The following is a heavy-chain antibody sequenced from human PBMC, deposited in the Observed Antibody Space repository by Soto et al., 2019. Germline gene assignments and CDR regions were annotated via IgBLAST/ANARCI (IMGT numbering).Heavy chain of an antibody. J-gene: IGHJ4*02. D-gene: IGHD3-10*01. V-gene: IGHV4-59*02. CDR2: VYYSGDT. CDR1: GDSVSSYY. Sequence: PSETLSLTCPVSGDSVSSYYLSWIRRPPGKGLEWIGYVYYSGDTVYNPSLKSRVTISVDTSKNQFSLKVSSVTAADTAVYYCARSGMVRGLLAYWGQGTLVTVSS. CDR3: ARSGMVRGLLAY.